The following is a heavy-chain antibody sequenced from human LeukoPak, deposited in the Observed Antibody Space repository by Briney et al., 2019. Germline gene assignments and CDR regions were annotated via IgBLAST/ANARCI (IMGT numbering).Heavy chain of an antibody. V-gene: IGHV3-23*01. CDR2: FSGVGGSS. Sequence: GGSLTVPCAASGLTFTSYAMIWFRQAPGKGLEWVSVFSGVGGSSYYADYVEGRFTHARDKSERTLYKQTNSLRAAEMAVYVCAKGLLYYIDGSINYCGQGTLVTVSS. J-gene: IGHJ4*02. CDR1: GLTFTSYA. CDR3: AKGLLYYIDGSINY. D-gene: IGHD3-10*01.